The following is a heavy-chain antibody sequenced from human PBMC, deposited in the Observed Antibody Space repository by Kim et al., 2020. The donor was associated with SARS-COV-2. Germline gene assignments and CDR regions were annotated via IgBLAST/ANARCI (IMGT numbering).Heavy chain of an antibody. CDR3: ASRYDSGWYVDEYFQH. D-gene: IGHD6-19*01. V-gene: IGHV1-69*01. J-gene: IGHJ1*01. Sequence: KFQGRVTITADESTSTAYMELSSLRSEDTAVYYCASRYDSGWYVDEYFQHWGQGTLVTVSS.